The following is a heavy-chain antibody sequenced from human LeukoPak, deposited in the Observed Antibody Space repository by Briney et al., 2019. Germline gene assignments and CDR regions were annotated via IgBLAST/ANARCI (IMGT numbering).Heavy chain of an antibody. Sequence: PSGTLSLTCVVSGDSITNGNWWSWVRQPPGKGLDWIGEIYHSGRTNYGPSLKSRVIISVDKSKNQFSLKLNSVTAADTAVYYCARGRTSLTTSLDFDYWGQGTLVTVSS. D-gene: IGHD4-17*01. CDR2: IYHSGRT. J-gene: IGHJ4*02. CDR1: GDSITNGNW. V-gene: IGHV4-4*02. CDR3: ARGRTSLTTSLDFDY.